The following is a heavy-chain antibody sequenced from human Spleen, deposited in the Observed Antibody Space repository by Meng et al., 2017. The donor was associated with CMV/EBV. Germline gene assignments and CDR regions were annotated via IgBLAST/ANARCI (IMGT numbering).Heavy chain of an antibody. Sequence: SINNQNSSWAWIRPPPGKGLEWIGNVYYSGSTDYNPSLKSRLTISVDTSKNQFSLKLSSVTATDTAVYYCARQGGVGATLLQSDFDYWGQGTLVTVSS. CDR2: VYYSGST. D-gene: IGHD1-26*01. CDR3: ARQGGVGATLLQSDFDY. J-gene: IGHJ4*01. V-gene: IGHV4-39*01. CDR1: SINNQNSS.